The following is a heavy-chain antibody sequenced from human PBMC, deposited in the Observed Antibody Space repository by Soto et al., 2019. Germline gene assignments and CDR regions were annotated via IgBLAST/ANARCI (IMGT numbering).Heavy chain of an antibody. J-gene: IGHJ4*02. D-gene: IGHD6-19*01. CDR1: GVSIGSNYY. V-gene: IGHV4-4*02. CDR3: ARSLGWYAIDY. CDR2: MSHIGSV. Sequence: QVLLQESGPGLVQPSGTLSLSCVVSGVSIGSNYYWGWVRQPPGKGLEWLGDMSHIGSVNYNPSLKSRVTISMDKSQKQCSRKLDSVTDADTAVYSCARSLGWYAIDYWGQGTLVIVSS.